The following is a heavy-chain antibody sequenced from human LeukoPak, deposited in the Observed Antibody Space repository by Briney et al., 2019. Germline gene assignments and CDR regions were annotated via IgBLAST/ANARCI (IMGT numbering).Heavy chain of an antibody. J-gene: IGHJ6*03. CDR1: GFTFSSYS. V-gene: IGHV3-21*01. CDR3: AREHYFYHMDG. CDR2: ITSSSTYI. Sequence: GGSLRLSCAASGFTFSSYSMNWVRQAPGKGLEWVSSITSSSTYIYYADSVKGRFTISRDNAENSLYLQMNSLRAEDTAVYYCAREHYFYHMDGWGEGTTVTVSS.